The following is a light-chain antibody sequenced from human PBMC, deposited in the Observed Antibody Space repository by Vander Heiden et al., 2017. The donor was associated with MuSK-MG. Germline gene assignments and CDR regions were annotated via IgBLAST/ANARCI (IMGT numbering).Light chain of an antibody. CDR1: QSVSRY. V-gene: IGKV3-11*01. CDR2: DAS. CDR3: QQRSNWPPIT. Sequence: PGERVNLSCRASQSVSRYLAWYQLKPGQAPRLLIYDASSRGSGIPARFRGSGSGTDLTLTISSLEPEDVEIYYCQQRSNWPPITFGGGTKVEIK. J-gene: IGKJ4*01.